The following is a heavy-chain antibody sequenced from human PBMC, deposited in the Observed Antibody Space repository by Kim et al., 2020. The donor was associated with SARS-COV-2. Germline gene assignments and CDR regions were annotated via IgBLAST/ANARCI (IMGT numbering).Heavy chain of an antibody. J-gene: IGHJ4*02. V-gene: IGHV3-33*01. CDR2: NTK. CDR3: ARGIEGGFDY. Sequence: NTKYYGESVKGRFTISKDKSRNSLYLEMSTLGPEDTGVYYCARGIEGGFDYWGQGTLVTGSS. D-gene: IGHD2-21*01.